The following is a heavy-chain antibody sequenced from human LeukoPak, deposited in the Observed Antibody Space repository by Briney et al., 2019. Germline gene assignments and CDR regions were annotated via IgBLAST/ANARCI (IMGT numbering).Heavy chain of an antibody. J-gene: IGHJ3*02. CDR2: LYHSGNT. Sequence: SGTLSLTCAFSGGSISSSNWWSWVRQPPGKGLEWIGELYHSGNTNYNPALKGRVTIADDKSKEQCSLKLSEVTVAGTAVYFWASRLSGYSYVYLRAFDMWGKGTMVNVSS. D-gene: IGHD5-18*01. V-gene: IGHV4-4*02. CDR3: ASRLSGYSYVYLRAFDM. CDR1: GGSISSSNW.